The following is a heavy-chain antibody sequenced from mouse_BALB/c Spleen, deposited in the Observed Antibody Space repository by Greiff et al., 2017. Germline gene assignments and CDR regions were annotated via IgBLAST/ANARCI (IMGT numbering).Heavy chain of an antibody. J-gene: IGHJ4*01. CDR3: ARRDYDYDGLMDY. V-gene: IGHV1S56*01. D-gene: IGHD2-4*01. CDR1: GYTFTSYY. Sequence: QVHVKQSGPELVKPGASVRISCKASGYTFTSYYIHWVKQRPGQGLEWIGWIYPGNVNTKYNEKFKGKATLTADKSSSTAYMQLSSLTSEDSAVYFCARRDYDYDGLMDYWGQGTSVTVSS. CDR2: IYPGNVNT.